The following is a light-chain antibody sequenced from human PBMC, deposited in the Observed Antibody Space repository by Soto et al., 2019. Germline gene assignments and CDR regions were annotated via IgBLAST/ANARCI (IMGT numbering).Light chain of an antibody. V-gene: IGKV1-39*01. CDR3: QQSYSIPWT. Sequence: DIQMTQSPSSLSASVGDRVTITCRASQSIGAYLNWFQHQPGNAPKLLVYTVSILHSGVPSRFSGSGSGSDFALTISSLQPEDFATYYCQQSYSIPWTFGPGTKVEIK. CDR1: QSIGAY. J-gene: IGKJ1*01. CDR2: TVS.